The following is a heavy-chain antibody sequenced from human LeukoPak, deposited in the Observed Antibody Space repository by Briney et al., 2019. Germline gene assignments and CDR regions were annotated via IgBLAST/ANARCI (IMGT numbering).Heavy chain of an antibody. CDR2: IASDGSST. D-gene: IGHD5-24*01. CDR3: TRVGYIDEGIDY. Sequence: GGSLRLSCAASGFTFSSYWMNWVRQAPGKGLVWVSRIASDGSSTTYADSVKGRFSISRDNAKNTLYLQMNSLRAEDTAIYYCTRVGYIDEGIDYWGQGTLVTVSS. V-gene: IGHV3-74*01. CDR1: GFTFSSYW. J-gene: IGHJ4*02.